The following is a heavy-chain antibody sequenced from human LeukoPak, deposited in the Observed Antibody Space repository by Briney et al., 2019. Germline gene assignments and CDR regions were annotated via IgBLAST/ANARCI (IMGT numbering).Heavy chain of an antibody. CDR1: GFTFSSYS. CDR2: ISSSSSTI. CDR3: AKIKQSSYSSSWYLYYYYMDV. V-gene: IGHV3-48*01. D-gene: IGHD6-13*01. J-gene: IGHJ6*03. Sequence: GGSLRLSCAASGFTFSSYSMNWVRQAPGKGLEWVSYISSSSSTIYYADSVKGRFTISRDNSKNTLYLQMNSLRAEDTAVYYCAKIKQSSYSSSWYLYYYYMDVWGKGTTVTVSS.